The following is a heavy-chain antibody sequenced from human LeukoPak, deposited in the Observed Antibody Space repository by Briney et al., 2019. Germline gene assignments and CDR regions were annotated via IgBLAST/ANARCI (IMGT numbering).Heavy chain of an antibody. J-gene: IGHJ4*02. CDR1: GYTFTSYY. V-gene: IGHV1-46*01. CDR2: TNPSGGST. CDR3: ARVVEATVKGGYFDY. D-gene: IGHD4-11*01. Sequence: ASVKVSCKASGYTFTSYYMHWVRQAPGQGLEWMGITNPSGGSTSYAQKFQGRVTMTRDTSTSTVYMELSSLRSEDTAVYYCARVVEATVKGGYFDYWGQGTLVTVSS.